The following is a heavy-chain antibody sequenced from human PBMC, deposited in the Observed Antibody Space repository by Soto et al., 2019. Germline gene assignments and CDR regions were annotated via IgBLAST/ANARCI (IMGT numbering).Heavy chain of an antibody. CDR1: GGCISSGGFY. J-gene: IGHJ6*02. V-gene: IGHV4-31*03. CDR3: ARDSDYSNRYYGMDV. CDR2: IYYSGST. D-gene: IGHD4-4*01. Sequence: TLCLSCTVSGGCISSGGFYWSWLRQHPGKGLEWIGYIYYSGSTYYNPSLKSRVTISVDTSKNQFSLKLSSVTAADTAVYYCARDSDYSNRYYGMDVWGQGTTVTVSS.